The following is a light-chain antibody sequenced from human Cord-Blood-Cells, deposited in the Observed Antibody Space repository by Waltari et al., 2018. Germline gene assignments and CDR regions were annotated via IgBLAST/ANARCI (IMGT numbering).Light chain of an antibody. V-gene: IGKV4-1*01. CDR1: QSVLYSSNNKNY. Sequence: DIVMTQSPDSLAVSLGERATINCKSSQSVLYSSNNKNYLAWYQHKPGQPPKLRIYWASTRESGVPDRFSGSGSGTDFTLPISSLQAEDVAVYYCQQYYSTPYTFGQGTKLEIK. CDR3: QQYYSTPYT. CDR2: WAS. J-gene: IGKJ2*01.